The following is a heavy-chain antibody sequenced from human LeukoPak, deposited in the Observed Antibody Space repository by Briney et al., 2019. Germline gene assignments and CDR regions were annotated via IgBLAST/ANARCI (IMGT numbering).Heavy chain of an antibody. J-gene: IGHJ4*02. D-gene: IGHD6-13*01. CDR3: ARHEAAAGTPVDY. Sequence: GASVKVCCKASGGTFTSYAISWVRQAPGQGLEWMGRIIPILGIANYAQKFQGRVTITADKSTSTAYMELSSLRSEDTAVYYCARHEAAAGTPVDYWGQGTLVTVSS. CDR2: IIPILGIA. V-gene: IGHV1-69*04. CDR1: GGTFTSYA.